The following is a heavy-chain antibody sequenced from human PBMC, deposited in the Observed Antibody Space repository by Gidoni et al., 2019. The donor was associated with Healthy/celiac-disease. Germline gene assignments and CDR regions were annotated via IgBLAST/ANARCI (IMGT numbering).Heavy chain of an antibody. V-gene: IGHV3-30*18. Sequence: QVQLVESGGGVVQPGRSLRLSCAASGLSFSSYGMHWVRQAPGKGLAWVAVISYDGSNKYYADSVKGRFIISRDNSKNTLYLQMNSLRAEDTAVYYCAKSPGGVVPAAALEYFQHWGQGTLVTVSS. CDR2: ISYDGSNK. CDR3: AKSPGGVVPAAALEYFQH. CDR1: GLSFSSYG. J-gene: IGHJ1*01. D-gene: IGHD2-2*01.